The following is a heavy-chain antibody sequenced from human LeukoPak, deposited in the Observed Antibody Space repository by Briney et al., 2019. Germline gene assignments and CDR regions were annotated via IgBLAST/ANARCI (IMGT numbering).Heavy chain of an antibody. V-gene: IGHV3-7*01. J-gene: IGHJ4*02. CDR3: ASRGYSYGYLVRY. D-gene: IGHD5-18*01. Sequence: GGSLRLSCAASGFTFSSYWMSWVRQAPGKGLEWVANIKQDGSEKYYVDSVKGRFTISRDNAKNSLYLQMTSLRAEDTAVYYCASRGYSYGYLVRYWGQGTLVTVSS. CDR1: GFTFSSYW. CDR2: IKQDGSEK.